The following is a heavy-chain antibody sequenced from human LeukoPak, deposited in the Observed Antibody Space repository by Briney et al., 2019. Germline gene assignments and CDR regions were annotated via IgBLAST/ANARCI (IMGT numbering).Heavy chain of an antibody. D-gene: IGHD5-12*01. CDR1: GFIVSNNY. Sequence: GGSLRLSCVASGFIVSNNYMSWVRQAPGKGLEWVSVLYNAGSTYYADSVKGRFTISRDNAKNSLYLQMNSLRAEDTAVYYCASLLVATHAFDIWGQGTMVTVSS. CDR2: LYNAGST. J-gene: IGHJ3*02. V-gene: IGHV3-53*01. CDR3: ASLLVATHAFDI.